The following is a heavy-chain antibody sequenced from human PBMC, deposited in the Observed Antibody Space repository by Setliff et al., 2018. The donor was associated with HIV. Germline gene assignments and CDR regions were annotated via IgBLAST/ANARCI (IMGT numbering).Heavy chain of an antibody. J-gene: IGHJ3*02. Sequence: ASVKVSCKPSGYTLTELSRHWVRQAPGKGLEWMGGFDPEDGETIYAQKFQGRVTMTEDTSTDTAYMELSSLRSEDTAVYYCATVGPTIWGAFDIWGQGTMVTVSS. CDR1: GYTLTELS. D-gene: IGHD3-16*01. V-gene: IGHV1-24*01. CDR2: FDPEDGET. CDR3: ATVGPTIWGAFDI.